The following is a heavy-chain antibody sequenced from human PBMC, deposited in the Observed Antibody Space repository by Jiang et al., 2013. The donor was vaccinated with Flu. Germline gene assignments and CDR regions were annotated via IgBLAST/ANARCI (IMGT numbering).Heavy chain of an antibody. J-gene: IGHJ4*02. Sequence: GAEVKKPGASVKVSCKASGYTFTSYYMHWVRQAPGQGLEWMGIINPSGGSTSYAQKFQGRVTMTRDTSTSTVYMELSSLRSEDTAVYYCARDSYSGSQGXGFDYWGQGTLVTVSS. D-gene: IGHD1-26*01. CDR2: INPSGGST. V-gene: IGHV1-46*01. CDR1: GYTFTSYY. CDR3: ARDSYSGSQGXGFDY.